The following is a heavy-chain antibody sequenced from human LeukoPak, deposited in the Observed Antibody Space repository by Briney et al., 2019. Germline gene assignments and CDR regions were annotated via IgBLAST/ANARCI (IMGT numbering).Heavy chain of an antibody. CDR3: ARHQRRSEIFDY. CDR2: IYHSGST. V-gene: IGHV4-38-2*01. Sequence: SETLSLTCAVSGYSISSGYYWGWIRQPPGMGLEWIGSIYHSGSTYYNPSLKSRVTISVDTSKNQFSLKLSSVTAADTAVYYCARHQRRSEIFDYWGQGTLVTVSS. D-gene: IGHD3-16*01. CDR1: GYSISSGYY. J-gene: IGHJ4*02.